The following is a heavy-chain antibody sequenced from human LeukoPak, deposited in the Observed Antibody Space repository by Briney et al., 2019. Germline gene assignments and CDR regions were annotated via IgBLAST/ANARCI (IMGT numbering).Heavy chain of an antibody. Sequence: SETLSLTCAVYGGSFSGYYWSWIRQPPGRGLEWIGEINHSGSTNYNPSLKSRVTISVDTSKNQFSLKLSSVTAADTAMYYCARVSGYDWESFYDYWGQGSLVTVSS. J-gene: IGHJ4*02. CDR1: GGSFSGYY. V-gene: IGHV4-34*01. CDR2: INHSGST. D-gene: IGHD5-12*01. CDR3: ARVSGYDWESFYDY.